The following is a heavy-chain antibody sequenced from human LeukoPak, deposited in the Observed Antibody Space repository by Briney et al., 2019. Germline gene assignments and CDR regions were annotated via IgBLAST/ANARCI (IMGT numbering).Heavy chain of an antibody. J-gene: IGHJ4*02. CDR3: ARDLRTMSY. Sequence: GGSRRLSCAVSGFTVSRNYMSWVRQAPGKGLEWVSVIYSGGSTYYADSVKGRFTISRDNSKNTLYLQMNSLTAEDTAVYYCARDLRTMSYWGQGTLVTVSS. D-gene: IGHD1-1*01. CDR1: GFTVSRNY. CDR2: IYSGGST. V-gene: IGHV3-66*02.